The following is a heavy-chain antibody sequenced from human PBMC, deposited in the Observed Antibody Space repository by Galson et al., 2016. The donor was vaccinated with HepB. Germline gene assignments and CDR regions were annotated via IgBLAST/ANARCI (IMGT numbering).Heavy chain of an antibody. CDR2: FDPEDGET. J-gene: IGHJ1*01. CDR3: ATAPRAYGRVEGEYFQR. Sequence: SVKVSCKVSGYALRKLSMHWMRQAPGKGIEWLGGFDPEDGETVFAQRFRDRVTLTDDTSIDTAYIEVRSLTSEDTAGYYCATAPRAYGRVEGEYFQRWGQGTLVGVSS. D-gene: IGHD4-17*01. V-gene: IGHV1-24*01. CDR1: GYALRKLS.